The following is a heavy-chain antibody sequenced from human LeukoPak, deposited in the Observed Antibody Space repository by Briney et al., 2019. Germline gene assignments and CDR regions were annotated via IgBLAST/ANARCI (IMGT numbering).Heavy chain of an antibody. Sequence: PGGSLRLSCAASGFTFSSYWMSWVRQAPGKGLEWVANIKEDGSEKNYVDSVKGRFTVSRDNAKNSLYLQMNSLRAEDTAVYYCARGDYYDSSGPSRAFDIWGQGTMVTVSS. V-gene: IGHV3-7*01. CDR2: IKEDGSEK. D-gene: IGHD3-22*01. CDR1: GFTFSSYW. CDR3: ARGDYYDSSGPSRAFDI. J-gene: IGHJ3*02.